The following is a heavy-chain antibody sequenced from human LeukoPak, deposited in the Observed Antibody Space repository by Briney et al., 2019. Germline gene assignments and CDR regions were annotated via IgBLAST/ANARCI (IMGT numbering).Heavy chain of an antibody. D-gene: IGHD2-15*01. CDR1: GGSISSGDYY. J-gene: IGHJ3*02. V-gene: IGHV4-30-4*08. Sequence: PSETLSLTCTVSGGSISSGDYYWSWIRQPPGKGLEWIGYIYYSGSTYYNPSLKSRVTISVDTSKNQFSLKLSSVTAADTAVYYCARVNVSTWLLNAFDIWGQGTIVTVSS. CDR2: IYYSGST. CDR3: ARVNVSTWLLNAFDI.